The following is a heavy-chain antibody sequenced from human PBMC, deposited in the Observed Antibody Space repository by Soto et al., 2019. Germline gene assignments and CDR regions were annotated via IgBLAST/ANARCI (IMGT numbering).Heavy chain of an antibody. CDR3: ATSQKGYNWNYFDH. Sequence: PSETLSLTCAVSGASISGSYYYWAWLRQSPWKGPEWIGSVFYTGFTSYSPSLESRVSVSVDTSKSQFSLKLSAVTAADTAVYYCATSQKGYNWNYFDHWGQGXLVTVYS. D-gene: IGHD1-20*01. J-gene: IGHJ4*02. V-gene: IGHV4-39*01. CDR1: GASISGSYYY. CDR2: VFYTGFT.